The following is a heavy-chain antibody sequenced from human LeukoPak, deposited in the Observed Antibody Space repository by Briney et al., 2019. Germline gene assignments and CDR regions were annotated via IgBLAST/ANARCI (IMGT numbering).Heavy chain of an antibody. V-gene: IGHV4-59*01. J-gene: IGHJ3*02. Sequence: NSSQTLSLTCSVSGGSISSYYWSWIRQPPGKGLEWIGYIYYSGSTNYNPSLKSRVTISVDTSKNQFSLKLSSVTAADTAVYYCARDGCGGDCYDAFDIWGQGTMVTVSS. CDR2: IYYSGST. CDR3: ARDGCGGDCYDAFDI. CDR1: GGSISSYY. D-gene: IGHD2-21*02.